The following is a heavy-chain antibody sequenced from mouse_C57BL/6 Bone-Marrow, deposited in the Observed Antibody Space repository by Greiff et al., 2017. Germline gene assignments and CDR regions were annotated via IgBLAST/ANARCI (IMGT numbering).Heavy chain of an antibody. Sequence: VQLQESGAELVRPGTSVKVSCKASGYAFTNYLIEWVKQRPGQGLEWIGVINPGSGGTNYNEKFKGKATLTADKSSSTAYMQLSSLTSEDSAVYFCARVNYGSSYASFADWGKGTLVTVSA. V-gene: IGHV1-54*01. CDR1: GYAFTNYL. CDR3: ARVNYGSSYASFAD. D-gene: IGHD1-1*01. J-gene: IGHJ3*01. CDR2: INPGSGGT.